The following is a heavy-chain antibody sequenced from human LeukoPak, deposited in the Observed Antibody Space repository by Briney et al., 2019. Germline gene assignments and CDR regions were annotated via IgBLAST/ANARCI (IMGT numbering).Heavy chain of an antibody. Sequence: GGSLRLSCAASGFTFSSYWMSWVRQAPGKGLEWVANIKKDGSEKYYVDSVKGRFTISRDNAKTSLYLQMNSLRADDTAVYYCVKIAPDLPWGQGTLVTVS. CDR3: VKIAPDLP. J-gene: IGHJ5*02. CDR1: GFTFSSYW. D-gene: IGHD2-21*01. CDR2: IKKDGSEK. V-gene: IGHV3-7*03.